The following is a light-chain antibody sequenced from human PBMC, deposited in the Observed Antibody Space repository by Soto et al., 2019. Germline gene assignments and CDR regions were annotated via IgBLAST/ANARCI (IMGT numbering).Light chain of an antibody. CDR3: QQCGGSPVFS. CDR1: ESVTSSC. J-gene: IGKJ3*01. CDR2: TTS. V-gene: IGKV3-20*01. Sequence: EIVLTQSPDTLSLSPGERATLSCTASESVTSSCLAWYQRKPGQAPRLLIHTTSTRATDVPDRFSGSGSGTDFPLTISRLEPEDFAVYYCQQCGGSPVFSFGPGTRVDI.